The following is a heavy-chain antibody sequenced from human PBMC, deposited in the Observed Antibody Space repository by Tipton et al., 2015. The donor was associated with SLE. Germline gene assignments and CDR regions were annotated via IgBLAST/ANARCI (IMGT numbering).Heavy chain of an antibody. CDR3: ARDTRGLATIWCAFDI. CDR1: GGSISSYY. Sequence: TLSLTCTVSGGSISSYYWSWIRQPPGKGLEWIGYIYYSGSTNYNPSLKSRVTISVDTSKNQFSLKLSSMTAADTAVYYCARDTRGLATIWCAFDIWGQGTMVTVSS. V-gene: IGHV4-59*01. D-gene: IGHD5-12*01. J-gene: IGHJ3*02. CDR2: IYYSGST.